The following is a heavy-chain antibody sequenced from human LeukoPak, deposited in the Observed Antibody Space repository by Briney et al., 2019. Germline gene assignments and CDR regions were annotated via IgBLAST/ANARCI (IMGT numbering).Heavy chain of an antibody. CDR2: ISSSSSYI. CDR3: AKAGWGFGEFFYYYYYMDV. Sequence: GGSLRLSCAASGFTFSSYSMNWVRQAPGKGGGWVSSISSSSSYIYYADSVKGRFTISRDNAKNSLYLQMNSLRAEDTAVYYCAKAGWGFGEFFYYYYYMDVWGKGTTVTISS. D-gene: IGHD3-10*01. J-gene: IGHJ6*03. V-gene: IGHV3-21*01. CDR1: GFTFSSYS.